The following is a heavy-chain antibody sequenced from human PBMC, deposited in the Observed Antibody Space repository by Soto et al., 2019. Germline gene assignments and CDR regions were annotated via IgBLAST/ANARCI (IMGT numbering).Heavy chain of an antibody. CDR1: GFTVSSNY. Sequence: GGSLRLSCAASGFTVSSNYMSWVRQAPGKGLEWVSVIYSGGSTYYADSVKGRCSISRDNAKNSLYLQMNSLRAEDTAVYYCTSGGKNYFDNWGQGTLVTVSS. V-gene: IGHV3-53*01. J-gene: IGHJ4*02. CDR2: IYSGGST. CDR3: TSGGKNYFDN.